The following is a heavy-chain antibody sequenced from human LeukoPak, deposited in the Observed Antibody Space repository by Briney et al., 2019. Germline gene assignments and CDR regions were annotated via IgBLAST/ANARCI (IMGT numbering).Heavy chain of an antibody. CDR3: ATAIRITMIVDNDAFDI. Sequence: ASVKVSCKASGYTFTNYYIYWVRQAPGQGLEWMGIINPSGGGTTYAQKFQGRVTMTEDTSTDTAYMELSSLRSEDTAVYYCATAIRITMIVDNDAFDIWGQGTMVTVSS. J-gene: IGHJ3*02. CDR1: GYTFTNYY. D-gene: IGHD3-22*01. CDR2: INPSGGGT. V-gene: IGHV1-46*01.